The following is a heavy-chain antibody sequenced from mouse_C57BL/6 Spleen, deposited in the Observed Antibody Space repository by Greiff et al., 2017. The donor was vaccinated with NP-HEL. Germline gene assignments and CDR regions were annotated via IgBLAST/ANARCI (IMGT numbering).Heavy chain of an antibody. D-gene: IGHD1-2*01. CDR3: SSVPFYGAWFAY. V-gene: IGHV14-3*01. J-gene: IGHJ3*01. CDR1: GFNIKNTY. Sequence: VQLQQPVAELVRPGASVKLSCTASGFNIKNTYMHWVKQRPEQGLEWIGRIDPADGNTKYAQKFQGKATITVDTSSITAYLQRSSLTSEDTAFYYCSSVPFYGAWFAYWGQGALVTVSA. CDR2: IDPADGNT.